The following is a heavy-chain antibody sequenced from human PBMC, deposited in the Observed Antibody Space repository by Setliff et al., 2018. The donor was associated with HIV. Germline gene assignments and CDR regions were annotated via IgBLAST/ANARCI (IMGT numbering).Heavy chain of an antibody. Sequence: ASVKVSCKASGHTFSNYDVIWVRRATGQGLEWMGWMNPNSGDTGYAQKFQGRVIMTRDTSISTAYMELSSLTSADTAVYYCASGKGVRGVIITGGLDVWGKGTKGTVS. V-gene: IGHV1-8*01. CDR1: GHTFSNYD. CDR3: ASGKGVRGVIITGGLDV. CDR2: MNPNSGDT. D-gene: IGHD3-10*01. J-gene: IGHJ6*03.